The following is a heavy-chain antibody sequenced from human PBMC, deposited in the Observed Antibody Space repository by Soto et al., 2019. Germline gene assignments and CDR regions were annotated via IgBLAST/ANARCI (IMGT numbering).Heavy chain of an antibody. CDR1: GGSVSSGSYY. Sequence: SETLSLTCTVSGGSVSSGSYYWSWIRQPPGKGLEWIGYIYYSGSTNYNPSLKSRVTISVDTSKNQFSLKLSSVTAADTAVYYCARETYYYDSSGYYLMYYFDYWGQGTLVTVYS. CDR2: IYYSGST. CDR3: ARETYYYDSSGYYLMYYFDY. V-gene: IGHV4-61*01. J-gene: IGHJ4*02. D-gene: IGHD3-22*01.